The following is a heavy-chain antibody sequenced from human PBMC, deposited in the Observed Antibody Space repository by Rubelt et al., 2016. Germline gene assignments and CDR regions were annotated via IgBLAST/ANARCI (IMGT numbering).Heavy chain of an antibody. J-gene: IGHJ3*02. Sequence: EVHLVESGGGLGKPGGSLRLSCVASAFSFSDYKMNWVRQAPGKGLEWVSSISSSSHYLYYSDSVKGRFTISRDNAQNSVFLQRASRGAEDTAVDFWARDRRGLGETPTADAFDIWGQGTMVTVSS. CDR2: ISSSSHYL. D-gene: IGHD3-16*01. V-gene: IGHV3-21*01. CDR3: ARDRRGLGETPTADAFDI. CDR1: AFSFSDYK.